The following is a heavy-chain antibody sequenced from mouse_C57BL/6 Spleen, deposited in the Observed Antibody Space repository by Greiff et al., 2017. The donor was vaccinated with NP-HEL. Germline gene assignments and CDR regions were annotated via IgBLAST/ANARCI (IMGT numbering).Heavy chain of an antibody. V-gene: IGHV10-1*01. J-gene: IGHJ2*01. CDR1: GFSFNTYA. CDR2: IRSKSNNYAT. Sequence: EVMLVESGGGLVQPKGSLKLSCAASGFSFNTYAMNWVRQAPGKGLEWVARIRSKSNNYATYYADSVKDRFTISRDDSESMLYLQMNNLKTEDTAMYYCVRQDYGSSYLFDYWGQGTTLTVSS. D-gene: IGHD1-1*01. CDR3: VRQDYGSSYLFDY.